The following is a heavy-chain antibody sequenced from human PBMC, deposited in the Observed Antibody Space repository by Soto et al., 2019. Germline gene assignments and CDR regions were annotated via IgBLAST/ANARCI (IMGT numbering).Heavy chain of an antibody. D-gene: IGHD4-17*01. Sequence: GGSLRLSCAPSGFTFSDYYMSWISQAPGKGLEWVSYIGTRGNTKYYADSVRGRFTISRDNAKNSLYLQMNSLRADDTAVYYCARDGTEYYGEYYDYWGQGIPVTVSS. J-gene: IGHJ4*02. CDR3: ARDGTEYYGEYYDY. V-gene: IGHV3-11*01. CDR2: IGTRGNTK. CDR1: GFTFSDYY.